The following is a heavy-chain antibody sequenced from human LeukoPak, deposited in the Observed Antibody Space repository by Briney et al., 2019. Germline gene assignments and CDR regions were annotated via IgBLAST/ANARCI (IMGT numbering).Heavy chain of an antibody. J-gene: IGHJ5*02. CDR2: TYYRSTWYN. Sequence: PSQTLSLTCAISGDSVSSNSVTWNWIRQSPSRGLECLGRTYYRSTWYNDYAVSVRGRITVNPDTSKNQFSLHLNSVTPEDTAVYYCARRLTQYDCFDPWGQGILVTVSS. CDR1: GDSVSSNSVT. CDR3: ARRLTQYDCFDP. D-gene: IGHD2-2*01. V-gene: IGHV6-1*01.